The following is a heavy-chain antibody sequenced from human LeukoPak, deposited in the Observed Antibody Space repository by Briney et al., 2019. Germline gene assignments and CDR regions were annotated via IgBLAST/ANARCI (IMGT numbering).Heavy chain of an antibody. CDR1: GGPLSNYA. J-gene: IGHJ4*02. Sequence: GASVKVSCKASGGPLSNYAISWVRQAPGQGLEWMGWINPNSGNTGYAQKFQGRVTITRNTPLSTAYMELSSLRSEDTAVYYCARTPPGGDVDHWGEGTLVTVSS. V-gene: IGHV1-8*03. D-gene: IGHD3-16*01. CDR3: ARTPPGGDVDH. CDR2: INPNSGNT.